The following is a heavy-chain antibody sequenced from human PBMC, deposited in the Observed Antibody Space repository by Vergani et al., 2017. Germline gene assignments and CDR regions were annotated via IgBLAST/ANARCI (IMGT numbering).Heavy chain of an antibody. Sequence: LLESGGGVVQPGRSLRLSCAASGSTVSGNYMTWVRQAPGKGLEWVSHIYSGDETYYADSVKGRVTISRDTSKNTLHLQINNLRVEDTAVYYCASGNYYGSVTYVAPWGQGTLVTVSS. CDR1: GSTVSGNY. J-gene: IGHJ5*02. V-gene: IGHV3-66*02. CDR2: IYSGDET. D-gene: IGHD3-10*01. CDR3: ASGNYYGSVTYVAP.